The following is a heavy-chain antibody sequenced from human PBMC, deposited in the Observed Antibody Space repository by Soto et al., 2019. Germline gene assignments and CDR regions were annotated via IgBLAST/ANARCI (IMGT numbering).Heavy chain of an antibody. CDR2: IYYSGST. Sequence: QVQLQESGPGLVKPSQTLSLTCTVSGGSISSGGYYWSWIRQHPGKGLEWIGYIYYSGSTYYNPSLKSRVTISVDTSKNLFSLKLSSVTAADTAVYHCARVFSDSSSFFDPWGQGTLVTVSS. CDR1: GGSISSGGYY. CDR3: ARVFSDSSSFFDP. V-gene: IGHV4-31*03. J-gene: IGHJ5*02. D-gene: IGHD6-13*01.